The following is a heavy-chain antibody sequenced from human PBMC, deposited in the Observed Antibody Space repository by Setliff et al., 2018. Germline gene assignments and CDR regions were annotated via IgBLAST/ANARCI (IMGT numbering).Heavy chain of an antibody. D-gene: IGHD2-8*01. CDR2: ISDDGSNY. J-gene: IGHJ4*02. CDR3: AKVKKPLIRGSGFDY. Sequence: PGGSLRFSCAVSGFTVSSFSMHWVRQTPVKGLEWVATISDDGSNYFYADSVKGRFTISRDNSENTLFLQMTSLRPEDTGIYYCAKVKKPLIRGSGFDYWGRGTLVTVSS. CDR1: GFTVSSFS. V-gene: IGHV3-30-3*01.